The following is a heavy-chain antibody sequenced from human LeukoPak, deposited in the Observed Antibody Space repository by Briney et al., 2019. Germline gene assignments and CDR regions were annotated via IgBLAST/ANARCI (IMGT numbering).Heavy chain of an antibody. V-gene: IGHV1-8*01. CDR2: MNTNSGNT. Sequence: ASVKVSCKASGYTFTSYDINWVRQATGQRLECMGWMNTNSGNTGYAQKFQGRVTMTSNTSISTAYMELSSLRSEDTAVYYCARQTQVVVAATRSFDYYYYMDVWGKGTTVTVSS. D-gene: IGHD2-15*01. CDR1: GYTFTSYD. J-gene: IGHJ6*03. CDR3: ARQTQVVVAATRSFDYYYYMDV.